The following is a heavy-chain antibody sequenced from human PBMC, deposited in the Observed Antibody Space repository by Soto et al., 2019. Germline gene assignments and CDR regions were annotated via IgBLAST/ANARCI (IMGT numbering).Heavy chain of an antibody. CDR1: GYTFTGYY. CDR2: INPNNGGT. D-gene: IGHD3-22*01. V-gene: IGHV1-2*04. J-gene: IGHJ4*02. Sequence: GASVKVSCKASGYTFTGYYIHWVRQAPGQGLEWMGWINPNNGGTNYAQKFQGWVTMTRDTSISTAYMELSRLRSDDTAVYYCARGRTYYYEDSGYYYRDFDYWGQGTLVTVSS. CDR3: ARGRTYYYEDSGYYYRDFDY.